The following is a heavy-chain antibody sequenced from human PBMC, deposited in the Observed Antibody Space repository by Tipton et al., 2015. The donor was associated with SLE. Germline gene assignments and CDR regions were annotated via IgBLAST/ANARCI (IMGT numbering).Heavy chain of an antibody. J-gene: IGHJ4*02. CDR1: GGSISSSSYY. CDR2: IYYSGST. CDR3: ASSLYSSGWYGGYYFDY. Sequence: TLSLTCTVSGGSISSSSYYWGWIRQPPGKGLEWIGSIYYSGSTYYNPSLKSRVTMSVDTSKNQFSLKLSSVTAADTAVYYCASSLYSSGWYGGYYFDYWGQGTLVTVSS. V-gene: IGHV4-39*07. D-gene: IGHD6-19*01.